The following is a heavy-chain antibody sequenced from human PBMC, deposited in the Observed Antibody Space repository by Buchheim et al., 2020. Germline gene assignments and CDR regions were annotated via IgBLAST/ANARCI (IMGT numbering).Heavy chain of an antibody. Sequence: QLQLQESGPGLVKPSETLSLTCTVSGGSISSSSYYWGWIRQPPGKGLEWIGSIYYSGSTYYNPSLNRRATISVATSKHQFSPKLSSVTAAETAVYYCAGHYGDYGLNFGMDVWGQGTT. D-gene: IGHD4-17*01. V-gene: IGHV4-39*01. CDR1: GGSISSSSYY. J-gene: IGHJ6*02. CDR2: IYYSGST. CDR3: AGHYGDYGLNFGMDV.